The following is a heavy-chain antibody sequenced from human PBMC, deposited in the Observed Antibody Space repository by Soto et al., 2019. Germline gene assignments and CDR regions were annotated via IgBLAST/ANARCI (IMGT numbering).Heavy chain of an antibody. V-gene: IGHV3-30*18. CDR3: AKAYYYGSGSYYPQTRLLDY. CDR1: GFTFSSYG. J-gene: IGHJ4*02. CDR2: ISYDGSNK. Sequence: GGSLRLSCAASGFTFSSYGMHWVRQAPGKGLEWVAVISYDGSNKYYADSVKGRFTISRDNSKNTLYLQMNSLRAEDKAVYYFAKAYYYGSGSYYPQTRLLDYWGQGTLVPVSS. D-gene: IGHD3-10*01.